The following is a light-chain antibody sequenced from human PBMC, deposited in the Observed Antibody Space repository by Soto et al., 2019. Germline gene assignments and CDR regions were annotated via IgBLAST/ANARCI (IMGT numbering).Light chain of an antibody. J-gene: IGLJ1*01. V-gene: IGLV2-14*01. Sequence: QSVLTQPASVSGSPGQSITISCTGTSSDVGGYNYVSWYQQHPGKAPKLMIYEVSNRPSGVSNRFSGSKSGNTASLTISGLQADVGDEYYCSSYVLSSGYVLGTGTNVTVL. CDR1: SSDVGGYNY. CDR2: EVS. CDR3: SSYVLSSGYV.